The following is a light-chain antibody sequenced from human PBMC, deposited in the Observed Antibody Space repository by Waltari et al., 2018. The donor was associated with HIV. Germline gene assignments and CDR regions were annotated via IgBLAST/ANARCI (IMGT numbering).Light chain of an antibody. J-gene: IGLJ3*02. CDR3: LISYTGVRV. CDR2: DSE. V-gene: IGLV7-46*02. Sequence: QAVVTQEPSLSVSPGETVTLTCTSFPASITRGQFTYWFQMREGHDARTLIYDSEKRHGWTHGRFSWYIVGGKATLTLLGAQAEDEGDYCCLISYTGVRVFGGGTKLTV. CDR1: PASITRGQF.